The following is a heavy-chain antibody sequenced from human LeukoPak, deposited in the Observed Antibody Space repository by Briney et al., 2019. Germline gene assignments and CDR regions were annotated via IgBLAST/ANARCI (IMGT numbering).Heavy chain of an antibody. D-gene: IGHD6-19*01. CDR3: ARGYSSGWYIFDI. CDR2: ISYDGSNK. V-gene: IGHV3-30*03. Sequence: GRSLRLSCAASGFTFSSYGMHWVRQAPGKGLEWVAVISYDGSNKYYADSVKGRFTISRDNSKNTLYLQMNSLRAEDTAVYYCARGYSSGWYIFDIWGQGTMVTVSS. J-gene: IGHJ3*02. CDR1: GFTFSSYG.